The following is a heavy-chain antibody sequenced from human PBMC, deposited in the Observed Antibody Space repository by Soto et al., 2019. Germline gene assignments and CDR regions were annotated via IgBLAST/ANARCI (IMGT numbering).Heavy chain of an antibody. CDR2: ISWNSGSI. V-gene: IGHV3-9*01. Sequence: GGSLRLSCAASGFTFDDYAMHWVRQAPGKGLEWVSGISWNSGSIGYADSVKGRFTISRDNAKNSLYLQMNSLRAEDTALYYCAKDIKAADPHYYGMDVWGQGTTVTVSS. D-gene: IGHD6-13*01. CDR1: GFTFDDYA. J-gene: IGHJ6*02. CDR3: AKDIKAADPHYYGMDV.